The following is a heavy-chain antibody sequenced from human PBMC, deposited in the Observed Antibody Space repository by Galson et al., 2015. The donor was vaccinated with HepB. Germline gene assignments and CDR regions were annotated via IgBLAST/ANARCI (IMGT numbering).Heavy chain of an antibody. CDR3: ARDHQSEDQIVVVPAALNYYYYYMDV. J-gene: IGHJ6*03. Sequence: SLRLSCAASGFTFSSYGMHWVRQAPGKGLEWVAVIWYDGSNKYYADSVKGRFTISRDNSKNTLYLQMNSLRAEDTAVYYCARDHQSEDQIVVVPAALNYYYYYMDVWGKGTTVTVSS. CDR2: IWYDGSNK. D-gene: IGHD2-2*01. V-gene: IGHV3-33*01. CDR1: GFTFSSYG.